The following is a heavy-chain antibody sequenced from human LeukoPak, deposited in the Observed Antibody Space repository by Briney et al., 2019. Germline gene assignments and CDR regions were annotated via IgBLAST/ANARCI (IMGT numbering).Heavy chain of an antibody. D-gene: IGHD5/OR15-5a*01. CDR2: IYGRAST. CDR1: GYSLGKNYY. V-gene: IGHV4-38-2*02. Sequence: SETLSLTCAVSGYSLGKNYYWGWIRQSPGKGLEWIGRIYGRASTSYNPSLMNRVTMSVDTSKNHFSLQLTSVTAADTAVYFCARETKDIYSPGWGLYDTYYYIDAWGTGTTVNVAS. J-gene: IGHJ6*03. CDR3: ARETKDIYSPGWGLYDTYYYIDA.